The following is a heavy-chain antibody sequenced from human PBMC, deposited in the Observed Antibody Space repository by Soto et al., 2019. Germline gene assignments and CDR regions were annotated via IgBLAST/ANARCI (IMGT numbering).Heavy chain of an antibody. D-gene: IGHD4-17*01. CDR1: GFTFSNYA. CDR3: AKRGTVTTRGTYYMDV. Sequence: EVKLLESGGDLVQPGGSLRLSCAASGFTFSNYAMNWVRQAPGKGLEWLSAIGGSNGFTYYEDSVKGRFTISRDNAKSTLYLQMNSLRVEDTAVYYCAKRGTVTTRGTYYMDVWGKGTTVTVSS. V-gene: IGHV3-23*01. CDR2: IGGSNGFT. J-gene: IGHJ6*03.